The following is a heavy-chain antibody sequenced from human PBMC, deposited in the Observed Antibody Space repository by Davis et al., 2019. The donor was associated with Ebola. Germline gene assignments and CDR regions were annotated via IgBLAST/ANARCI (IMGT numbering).Heavy chain of an antibody. CDR1: GFTFSSYS. D-gene: IGHD1-7*01. V-gene: IGHV3-21*01. J-gene: IGHJ6*02. Sequence: GESLKISCAASGFTFSSYSMNWVRQAPGKGLEWVSSISSSSSYIYYADSVKGRFTISRDNAKNSLYLQMNSLRAEDTAVYYCAKDQGPGTTKARGYYYGMDVWGQGTTVTVSS. CDR3: AKDQGPGTTKARGYYYGMDV. CDR2: ISSSSSYI.